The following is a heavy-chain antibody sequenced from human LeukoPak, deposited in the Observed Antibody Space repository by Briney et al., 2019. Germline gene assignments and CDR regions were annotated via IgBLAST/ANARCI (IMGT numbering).Heavy chain of an antibody. D-gene: IGHD3-22*01. CDR1: GFTFSSYA. V-gene: IGHV3-64*04. Sequence: PGGSLRLSCSASGFTFSSYAMHWVRQAPGKGLEYVSAISSNGGSTYYADSVKGRFTISRDNYKNTLYLQMNSLRAEDTAVYYCARESSGYYLSYFDYWGQGTLVTVSS. J-gene: IGHJ4*02. CDR2: ISSNGGST. CDR3: ARESSGYYLSYFDY.